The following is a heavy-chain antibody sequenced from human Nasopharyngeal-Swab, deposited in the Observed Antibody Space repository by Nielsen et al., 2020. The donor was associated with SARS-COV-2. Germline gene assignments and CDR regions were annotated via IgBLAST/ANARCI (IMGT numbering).Heavy chain of an antibody. J-gene: IGHJ6*02. V-gene: IGHV3-21*01. CDR3: ARDGLDYDFWSAYFMDV. CDR2: ISSSSSYI. Sequence: SLNTSCAASGITFNNYNFYWVRQAAGNGLEWGSSISSSSSYIYYADSVKGRFTISRDNAKNSLYLQMNSLRAEDTAVYYCARDGLDYDFWSAYFMDVWGQGTTVTVSS. CDR1: GITFNNYN. D-gene: IGHD3-3*01.